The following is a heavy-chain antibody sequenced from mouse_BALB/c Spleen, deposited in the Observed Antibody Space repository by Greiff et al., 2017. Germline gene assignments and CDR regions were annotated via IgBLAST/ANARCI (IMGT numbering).Heavy chain of an antibody. CDR2: IYPGDGDT. CDR3: ARKEGYYGHWYFDV. V-gene: IGHV1-80*01. D-gene: IGHD1-2*01. J-gene: IGHJ1*01. Sequence: VKLMESGAELVRPGSSVKISCKASGYAFSSYWMNWVKQRPGQGLEWIGQIYPGDGDTNYNGKFKGKATLTADKSSSTAYMQLSSLTSEDSAVYFCARKEGYYGHWYFDVWGAGTTVTVSS. CDR1: GYAFSSYW.